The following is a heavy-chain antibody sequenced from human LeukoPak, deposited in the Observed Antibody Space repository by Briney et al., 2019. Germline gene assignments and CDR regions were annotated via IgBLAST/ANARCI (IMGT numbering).Heavy chain of an antibody. CDR2: IKSKTDGGTT. V-gene: IGHV3-15*01. CDR1: GFTFSNAW. J-gene: IGHJ4*02. CDR3: TTAIFAGRSGWYQKITDY. D-gene: IGHD6-13*01. Sequence: GGSLRLSCAASGFTFSNAWMSWVRQAPGKGLEWVGRIKSKTDGGTTDYAAPVKGRFTISRDDSKNTLYLQMNSLKTEDTAVYYCTTAIFAGRSGWYQKITDYWGQGTLVTVSS.